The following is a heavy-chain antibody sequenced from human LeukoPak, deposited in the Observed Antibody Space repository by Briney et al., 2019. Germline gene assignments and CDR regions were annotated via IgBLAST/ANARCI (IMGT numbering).Heavy chain of an antibody. CDR1: GFSLSDYW. CDR2: IKFDGSEI. D-gene: IGHD3-22*01. V-gene: IGHV3-7*01. J-gene: IGHJ4*02. Sequence: GGSLRLSCAASGFSLSDYWMTWVCQAPGKGLECVGNIKFDGSEIYYLDSVRGRFSISRDNAKNPLYLQMNSLRVEDTAVYYCTRDLNHDSSGWGQGTLVTVSS. CDR3: TRDLNHDSSG.